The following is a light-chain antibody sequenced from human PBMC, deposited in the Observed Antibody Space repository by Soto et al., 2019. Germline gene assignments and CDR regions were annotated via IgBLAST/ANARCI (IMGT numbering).Light chain of an antibody. Sequence: QSALTQPRSVSGSPGQSVTISCTGTSSDVGGYNYVSWYQQHPGKAPKLMIYDVSKRPSGVPDRFSGSKSGNTASLTISGLQAEDEADYYCASWDDGLYGWVFGGGTKLTVL. CDR1: SSDVGGYNY. V-gene: IGLV2-11*01. CDR3: ASWDDGLYGWV. J-gene: IGLJ3*02. CDR2: DVS.